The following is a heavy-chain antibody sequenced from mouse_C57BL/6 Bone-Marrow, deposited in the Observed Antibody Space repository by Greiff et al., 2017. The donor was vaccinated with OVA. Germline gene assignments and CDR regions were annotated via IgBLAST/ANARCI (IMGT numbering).Heavy chain of an antibody. CDR1: GYSFTDYN. V-gene: IGHV1-39*01. D-gene: IGHD1-2*01. Sequence: VQLQQSGPELVKPGASVKISCKASGYSFTDYNMNWVKQSNGKSLEWIGVINPNYGTTSYNQKFKGKATLTVDQSSSTAYMQLNSLTSEDSAVYYGARLGLRITTAPFAYWGQGTLVTVSA. CDR3: ARLGLRITTAPFAY. CDR2: INPNYGTT. J-gene: IGHJ3*01.